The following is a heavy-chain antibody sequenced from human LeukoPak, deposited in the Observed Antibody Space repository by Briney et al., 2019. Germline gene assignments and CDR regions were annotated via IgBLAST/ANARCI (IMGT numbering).Heavy chain of an antibody. D-gene: IGHD3-22*01. J-gene: IGHJ4*02. Sequence: ASVKVSCKASGYTFTSYYMHWVRQAPGQGLEWMGIINPSGGSTSYAQKLQGRVTMTRDTSTSTVYMELSSLRSEDTAVYYCARERPPFGISYYYDSSGYSPSDYWGQGTLVTVSS. CDR3: ARERPPFGISYYYDSSGYSPSDY. CDR1: GYTFTSYY. V-gene: IGHV1-46*01. CDR2: INPSGGST.